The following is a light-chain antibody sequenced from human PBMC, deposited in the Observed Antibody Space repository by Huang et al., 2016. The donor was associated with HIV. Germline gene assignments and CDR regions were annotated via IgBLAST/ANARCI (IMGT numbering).Light chain of an antibody. Sequence: EIVMTQSPATLSVSPGERATLSCRASQSISNNLAWYQQKPGQAPRLLIYGASTRATGIPARFSGSGSGTEFTHTISSLQSEDFAVYYCQQYSNWPPWTFGEGTKVEVK. V-gene: IGKV3-15*01. CDR2: GAS. CDR1: QSISNN. J-gene: IGKJ1*01. CDR3: QQYSNWPPWT.